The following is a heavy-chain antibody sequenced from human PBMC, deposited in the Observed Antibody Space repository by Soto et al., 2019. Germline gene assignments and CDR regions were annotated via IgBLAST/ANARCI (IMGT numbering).Heavy chain of an antibody. CDR3: ATGSGGSGRIY. CDR2: IWHDGSNK. D-gene: IGHD3-10*01. CDR1: GFTFSSNG. Sequence: QVQLVESGGGVVQPGRSLRLSCAASGFTFSSNGMHWVRQAPGKGPEWVAVIWHDGSNKYYADSVKGRFTISRDNFKNTLYLQMNSLRAEDTAVYYCATGSGGSGRIYWGQGTLVTVSS. V-gene: IGHV3-33*01. J-gene: IGHJ4*02.